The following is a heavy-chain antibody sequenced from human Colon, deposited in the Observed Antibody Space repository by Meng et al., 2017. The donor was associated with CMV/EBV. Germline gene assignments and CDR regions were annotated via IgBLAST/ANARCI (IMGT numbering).Heavy chain of an antibody. D-gene: IGHD1-26*01. CDR1: GYTFTAYS. CDR3: AREVVGATWFDI. V-gene: IGHV1-2*07. Sequence: CKGSGYTFTAYSIHWVRQAPGQGLEWMGWVTPNTGGAKYAHKFEGRVNMTTDTSINTAYMALSSLTSDDTAVYYCAREVVGATWFDIWGQGTLVTVSS. CDR2: VTPNTGGA. J-gene: IGHJ5*02.